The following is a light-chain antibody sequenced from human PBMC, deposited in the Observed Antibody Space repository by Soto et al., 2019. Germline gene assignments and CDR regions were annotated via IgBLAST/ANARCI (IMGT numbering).Light chain of an antibody. CDR1: NSDVGHYDY. V-gene: IGLV2-14*01. CDR3: SSYTTASTVV. Sequence: QSALTQSASVSGPPGQSITISCTGTNSDVGHYDYVSWYQQHPGKAPKLMIYEVSNRPSGVSSRFSGSKSGNTASLTISELQAEDEADYFCSSYTTASTVVFGTGTKVTVL. J-gene: IGLJ1*01. CDR2: EVS.